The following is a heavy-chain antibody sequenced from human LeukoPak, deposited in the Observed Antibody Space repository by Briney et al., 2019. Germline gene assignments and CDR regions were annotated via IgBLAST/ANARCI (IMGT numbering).Heavy chain of an antibody. CDR1: GGSISSSSYY. CDR3: ARGKGRHYYDYDMGGYFDY. J-gene: IGHJ4*02. D-gene: IGHD3-16*01. CDR2: IYYSGST. V-gene: IGHV4-39*07. Sequence: SETLSLTCTVSGGSISSSSYYWGWIRQPPGKGLEWIGSIYYSGSTYYNPSLKSRVTISVDTSKEQFSLKLSSVTAADTAVYYCARGKGRHYYDYDMGGYFDYWGQGTLVTVSS.